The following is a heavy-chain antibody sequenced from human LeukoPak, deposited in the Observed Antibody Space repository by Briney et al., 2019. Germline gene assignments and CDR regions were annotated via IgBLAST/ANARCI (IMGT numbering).Heavy chain of an antibody. J-gene: IGHJ4*02. V-gene: IGHV3-23*01. D-gene: IGHD6-13*01. CDR3: ANAILYTSSWVDY. Sequence: GGSLRLSCAASGFTFSSYAMSWVRQAPGKGLEWVSAVSDSGGSTYYADSVKGRFTISRDNSKNTLYLQMNSLRAEDTAVYYCANAILYTSSWVDYWGQGTLVIVSS. CDR1: GFTFSSYA. CDR2: VSDSGGST.